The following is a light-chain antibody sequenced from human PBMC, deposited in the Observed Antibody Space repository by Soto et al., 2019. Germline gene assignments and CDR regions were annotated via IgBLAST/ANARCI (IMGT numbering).Light chain of an antibody. CDR3: SSYEGRNSVV. J-gene: IGLJ2*01. Sequence: QSALTQPPSASGSPGQSVTISCTGTSSDVGGYNFVSWYQQHPGKAPKLIIYEVSKRPSGVPDRFSGSKSGNTASLTVSGLQAEDEADYSCSSYEGRNSVVFGGGTKVTVL. CDR2: EVS. CDR1: SSDVGGYNF. V-gene: IGLV2-8*01.